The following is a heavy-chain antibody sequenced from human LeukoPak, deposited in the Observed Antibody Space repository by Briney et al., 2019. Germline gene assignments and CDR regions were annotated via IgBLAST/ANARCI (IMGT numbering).Heavy chain of an antibody. V-gene: IGHV3-23*05. CDR1: GFIFRNYG. D-gene: IGHD3/OR15-3a*01. J-gene: IGHJ6*02. CDR2: IYTNGNT. CDR3: AHLVWEYVGGLDV. Sequence: GGSLRLSCAASGFIFRNYGMNWVRQAPGKGLEWVSGIYTNGNTRYADSVRGRFTISRGNSKNTLYLQMHSLRVDDTAVYYCAHLVWEYVGGLDVWGQGTTVTVSS.